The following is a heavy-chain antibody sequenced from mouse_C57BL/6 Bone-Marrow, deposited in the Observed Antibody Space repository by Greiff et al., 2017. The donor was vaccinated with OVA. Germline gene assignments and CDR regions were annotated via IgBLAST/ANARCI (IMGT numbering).Heavy chain of an antibody. CDR3: AGGDYYGRSSNWCCDD. CDR2: IYPRSGNT. CDR1: GYTFTSYG. D-gene: IGHD1-1*01. J-gene: IGHJ1*03. Sequence: QVQLKESGAELVRPGASVKLSCKASGYTFTSYGISWVKQRTGQGLEWIGEIYPRSGNTYYNEKFKGKSTLTADKSSSTEYIELRSLTSEDSAVYFCAGGDYYGRSSNWCCDDWGKGTTVTVSS. V-gene: IGHV1-81*01.